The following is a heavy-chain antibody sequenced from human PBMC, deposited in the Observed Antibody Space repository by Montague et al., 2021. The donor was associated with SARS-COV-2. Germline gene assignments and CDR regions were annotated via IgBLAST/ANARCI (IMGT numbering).Heavy chain of an antibody. V-gene: IGHV4-34*01. Sequence: SETLSLTCAVYGGSFSGYYWTWIRQPPGKGLEWIGEINHSGSTDYNPSLKSRVTISVDTSKNQSSLKLRSVTAADTAVYYCARGQPPRITFGGINSYGLDVWGQGTTGTVSS. CDR2: INHSGST. CDR3: ARGQPPRITFGGINSYGLDV. J-gene: IGHJ6*02. D-gene: IGHD3-16*01. CDR1: GGSFSGYY.